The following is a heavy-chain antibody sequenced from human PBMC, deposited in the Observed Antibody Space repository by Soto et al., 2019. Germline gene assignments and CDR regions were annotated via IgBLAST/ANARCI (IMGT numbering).Heavy chain of an antibody. J-gene: IGHJ4*02. Sequence: GSLRLSCAASGFTFSSYWMSWVRQAPGKGLEWVANIKQDGSEKYYVDSVKGRFTISRDNAKNSLYLQMNSLRDEDTAVYYCARDSTDYYDSSSYCDYWGQGTLVTVSS. D-gene: IGHD3-22*01. V-gene: IGHV3-7*01. CDR3: ARDSTDYYDSSSYCDY. CDR2: IKQDGSEK. CDR1: GFTFSSYW.